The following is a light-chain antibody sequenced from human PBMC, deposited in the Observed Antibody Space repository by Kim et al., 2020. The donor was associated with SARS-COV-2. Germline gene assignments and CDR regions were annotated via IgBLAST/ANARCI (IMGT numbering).Light chain of an antibody. J-gene: IGKJ1*01. V-gene: IGKV3-20*01. CDR3: QQYGNSPHT. CDR2: GAS. CDR1: QGVSSSC. Sequence: SLRERAPLSCRASQGVSSSCVAGYQPKPGQAPRLLLDGASSRATGVPDRFSGSGSGTGFTLTITRLEAEGFAVYYCQQYGNSPHTFGRGTKVDIK.